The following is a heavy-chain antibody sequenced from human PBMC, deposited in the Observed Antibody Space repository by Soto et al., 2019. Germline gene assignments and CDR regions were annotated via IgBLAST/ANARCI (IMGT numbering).Heavy chain of an antibody. CDR1: GFTFSSYG. J-gene: IGHJ6*02. CDR2: ISYDGSNK. Sequence: PGGSLRLSCAASGFTFSSYGMHWVRQAPGKGLEWVAVISYDGSNKYYADSVKGRFTISRDNSKNTLYLQMNSLRAEDTAVYYCAKAGFGYSYGSHYYYYGMDVWGQGTTVTVSS. CDR3: AKAGFGYSYGSHYYYYGMDV. D-gene: IGHD5-18*01. V-gene: IGHV3-30*18.